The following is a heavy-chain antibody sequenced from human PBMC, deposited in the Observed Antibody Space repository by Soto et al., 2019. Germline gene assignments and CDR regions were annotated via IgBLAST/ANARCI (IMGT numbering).Heavy chain of an antibody. D-gene: IGHD1-1*01. Sequence: GESLRVSWKGSGYTFTNYWIGWVRQMPGKGLEWMGIIYPGDSDIRYSPSFRGQVIISADNSITTAYLQWRSLTASDTAMYYCARASWKFVDPYFCDSWGQVTPATGS. V-gene: IGHV5-51*01. J-gene: IGHJ4*02. CDR1: GYTFTNYW. CDR3: ARASWKFVDPYFCDS. CDR2: IYPGDSDI.